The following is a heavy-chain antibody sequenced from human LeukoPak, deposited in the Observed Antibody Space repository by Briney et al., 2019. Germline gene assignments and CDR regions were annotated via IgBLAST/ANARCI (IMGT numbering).Heavy chain of an antibody. CDR3: AKVYQAEISSGYFDY. V-gene: IGHV3-23*01. CDR2: ISGSGGST. D-gene: IGHD3-22*01. J-gene: IGHJ4*02. Sequence: GGSLRLSCAASGFTFSSYAMSWVRQAPGKGLEWVSAISGSGGSTYYADSVKGRFTISRDNSKNTLYLQMNSLRAEDTAVYYCAKVYQAEISSGYFDYWGQGTLVTVSS. CDR1: GFTFSSYA.